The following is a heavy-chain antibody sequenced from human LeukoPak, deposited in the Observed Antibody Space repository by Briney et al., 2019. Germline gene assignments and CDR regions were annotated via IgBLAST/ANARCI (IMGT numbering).Heavy chain of an antibody. J-gene: IGHJ6*02. CDR2: ISWNSGSI. V-gene: IGHV3-9*01. CDR1: GFTFDDYA. CDR3: AKGSGYTDYYGMDV. Sequence: GGSLRLSCAASGFTFDDYAMHWVRQAPGKGLEWVSGISWNSGSIGYADSVKGRFTISRDNAKNSLYLQMNSLRAEDTALYYCAKGSGYTDYYGMDVWGQGTTVTVSS. D-gene: IGHD3-22*01.